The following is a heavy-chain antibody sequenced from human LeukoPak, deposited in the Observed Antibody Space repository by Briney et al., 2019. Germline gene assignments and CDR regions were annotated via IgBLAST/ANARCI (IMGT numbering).Heavy chain of an antibody. V-gene: IGHV3-23*01. CDR2: ISGSGRST. D-gene: IGHD3-16*01. Sequence: GSLRLSCAASGITFSSYAMSWVRQAPGKGLEWVSGISGSGRSTFYADSVKGRFTISRDNAKNSLYLQMNSLRAEDTAIYYCVRVGGAFDIWGQGTMVTVSS. CDR1: GITFSSYA. J-gene: IGHJ3*02. CDR3: VRVGGAFDI.